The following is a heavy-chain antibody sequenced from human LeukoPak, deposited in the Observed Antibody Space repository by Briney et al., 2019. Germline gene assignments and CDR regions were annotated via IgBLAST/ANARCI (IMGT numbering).Heavy chain of an antibody. D-gene: IGHD2-15*01. CDR2: IIPIFGTA. CDR1: GGTFSSYA. Sequence: SVKVSCKASGGTFSSYAISWVRQAPGQGLEWMGGIIPIFGTANYAQKFQGRVTITADESTSTAYMELSSLRSEDTAVYYCAVEDCSGGSCYSKDGYYYYGMDVWGQGTTVTVSS. CDR3: AVEDCSGGSCYSKDGYYYYGMDV. V-gene: IGHV1-69*13. J-gene: IGHJ6*02.